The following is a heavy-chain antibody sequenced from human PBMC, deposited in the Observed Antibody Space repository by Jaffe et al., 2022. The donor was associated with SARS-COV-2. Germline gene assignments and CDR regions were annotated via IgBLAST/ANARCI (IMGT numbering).Heavy chain of an antibody. D-gene: IGHD6-19*01. V-gene: IGHV1-18*01. CDR3: ARDRGVYRDIAVAGQLVDY. CDR1: GYTFTSYG. Sequence: QVQLVQSGAEVKKPGASVKVSCKASGYTFTSYGISWVRQAPGQGLEWMGWISAYNGNTNYAQKLQGRVTMTTDTSTSTAYMELRSLRSDDTAVYYCARDRGVYRDIAVAGQLVDYWGQGTLVTVSS. J-gene: IGHJ4*02. CDR2: ISAYNGNT.